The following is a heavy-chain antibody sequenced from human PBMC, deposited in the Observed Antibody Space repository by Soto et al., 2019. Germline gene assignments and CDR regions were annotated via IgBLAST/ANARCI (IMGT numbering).Heavy chain of an antibody. CDR3: AKDRQPDGIWTFDF. D-gene: IGHD3-9*01. CDR2: ISSSSSTI. J-gene: IGHJ4*02. CDR1: GFTFSSYS. Sequence: GGSLRLSCAASGFTFSSYSMNWVRQAPGKGLEWVSYISSSSSTIYYADSVKGRFTISRDHSQNSVFLQMSSLRDEDTAVYYCAKDRQPDGIWTFDFWGQGTLVTVSS. V-gene: IGHV3-48*02.